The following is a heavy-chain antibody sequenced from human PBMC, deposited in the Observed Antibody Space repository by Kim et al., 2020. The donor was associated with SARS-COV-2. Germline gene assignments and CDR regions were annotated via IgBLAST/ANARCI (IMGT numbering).Heavy chain of an antibody. CDR1: GFSFGKFG. J-gene: IGHJ4*02. CDR3: ATYGAQWNVVY. V-gene: IGHV3-30*02. CDR2: IWFGGSQK. D-gene: IGHD4-17*01. Sequence: GGSLRLSCAGSGFSFGKFGMHWVRQAPGKGLECVACIWFGGSQKFYVDSVKGRFTISRDDSRSILYLQMNRLSADDTAAYFCATYGAQWNVVYWGQGTPV.